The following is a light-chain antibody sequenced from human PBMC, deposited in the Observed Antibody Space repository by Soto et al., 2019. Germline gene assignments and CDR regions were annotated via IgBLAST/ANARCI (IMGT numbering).Light chain of an antibody. CDR1: QSISSW. Sequence: DIQMTQSPSTLSASVGDRVTITCRASQSISSWLAWYQQKPGKAPKLLIFDASTLESGVPSRFSGRGSETEFTLTISSLQPDDFATYYCQQYNSYSPLTFGGGTKVDIK. CDR2: DAS. J-gene: IGKJ4*01. V-gene: IGKV1-5*01. CDR3: QQYNSYSPLT.